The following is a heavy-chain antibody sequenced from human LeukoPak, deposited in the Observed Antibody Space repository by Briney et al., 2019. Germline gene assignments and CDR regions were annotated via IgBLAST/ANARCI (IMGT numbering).Heavy chain of an antibody. J-gene: IGHJ3*02. D-gene: IGHD4-23*01. V-gene: IGHV1-18*01. CDR3: ARGEDYGGNPSAFDI. CDR2: ISAYNGNT. Sequence: ASVKVSCKASGYTFTSYAMHWVRQAPGQGLEWMGWISAYNGNTNYAQKLQGRVTMTTDTSTSTAYMELRSPRSDDTAVYYCARGEDYGGNPSAFDIWGQGTMVTVSS. CDR1: GYTFTSYA.